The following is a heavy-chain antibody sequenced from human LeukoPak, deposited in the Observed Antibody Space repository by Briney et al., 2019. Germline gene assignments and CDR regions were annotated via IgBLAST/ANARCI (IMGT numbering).Heavy chain of an antibody. V-gene: IGHV3-23*01. J-gene: IGHJ4*02. CDR1: GFTFSSYA. CDR2: ISGSGGST. CDR3: AKYGSGRNYFDY. Sequence: QPGGSLRLSCAASGFTFSSYAMTWVRQAPGKGLEWVSAISGSGGSTYYADSVKGRFTISRDNSKNTLYLQMNSLRAEDTAVYYCAKYGSGRNYFDYWGQGTLVTVSS. D-gene: IGHD3-10*01.